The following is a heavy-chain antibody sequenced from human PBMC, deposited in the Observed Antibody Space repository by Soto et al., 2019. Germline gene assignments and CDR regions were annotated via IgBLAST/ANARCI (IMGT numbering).Heavy chain of an antibody. CDR1: GGSISSYY. J-gene: IGHJ3*02. D-gene: IGHD6-13*01. Sequence: SETLSLTCTVSGGSISSYYWSWIRQPPGKGLEWIGYIYYSGSTNYNPSLKSRVTISVDTSKNQFSLKLSSVTAADTAVYYCARDVYSSSWPDDDAFDIWGQGTLVTVSS. V-gene: IGHV4-59*01. CDR3: ARDVYSSSWPDDDAFDI. CDR2: IYYSGST.